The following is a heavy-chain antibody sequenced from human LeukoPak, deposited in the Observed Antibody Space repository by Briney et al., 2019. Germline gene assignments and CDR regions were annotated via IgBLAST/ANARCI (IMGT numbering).Heavy chain of an antibody. CDR2: IYTSGST. CDR3: ARDTGGYYYYYMDV. J-gene: IGHJ6*03. Sequence: PSETLSLTCPVSGGSISSYYLSWIRQPAGKGLEWIGRIYTSGSTNYNPSLTRRVTMSVDTSKNQFSLKLSSVTDGDPAGYYCARDTGGYYYYYMDVWRKGTTVSVSS. D-gene: IGHD2-8*02. CDR1: GGSISSYY. V-gene: IGHV4-4*07.